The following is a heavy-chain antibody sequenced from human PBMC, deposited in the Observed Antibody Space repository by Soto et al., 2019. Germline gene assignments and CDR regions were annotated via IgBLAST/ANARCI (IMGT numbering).Heavy chain of an antibody. CDR1: GGSISSYY. CDR2: IYYSGST. V-gene: IGHV4-59*08. CDR3: ARTYYDILTGYPYLDY. Sequence: QVQLQESGPGLVKPSETLSLTCTVSGGSISSYYWSWIRQPPGKGLEWIGYIYYSGSTNYNPSLKSRVPISVDTSKNQFSLKLSSVTAADTAVYYCARTYYDILTGYPYLDYWGQGTLVTVSS. J-gene: IGHJ4*02. D-gene: IGHD3-9*01.